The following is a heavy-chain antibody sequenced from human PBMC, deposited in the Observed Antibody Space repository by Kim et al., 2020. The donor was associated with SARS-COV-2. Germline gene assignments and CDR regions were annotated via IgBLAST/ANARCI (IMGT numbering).Heavy chain of an antibody. CDR3: ARDFYGSGSYLDGLSYFDY. Sequence: ASVKVSCKASGYTFTGYYMHWVRQAPGQGLEWMGWINPNSGGTNYAQKFQGWVTMTRDTSISTAYMELSRLRSDDTAVYYCARDFYGSGSYLDGLSYFDYWGQGTLVTVSS. CDR2: INPNSGGT. J-gene: IGHJ4*02. CDR1: GYTFTGYY. V-gene: IGHV1-2*04. D-gene: IGHD3-10*01.